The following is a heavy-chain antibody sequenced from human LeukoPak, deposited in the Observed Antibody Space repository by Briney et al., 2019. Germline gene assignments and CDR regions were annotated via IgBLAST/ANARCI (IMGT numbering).Heavy chain of an antibody. D-gene: IGHD2-2*01. CDR1: GFTFSSYA. Sequence: GGSLRLSCAASGFTFSSYAMSWVRQAPGKGLEWVSCISSSGTTIYYADSVKGRFTISRDNAKNSLYLQMNSLRAEDTAVYYCARDSGYQLLSGYFYYMDVWGKGTTVIVSS. CDR3: ARDSGYQLLSGYFYYMDV. CDR2: ISSSGTTI. J-gene: IGHJ6*03. V-gene: IGHV3-48*04.